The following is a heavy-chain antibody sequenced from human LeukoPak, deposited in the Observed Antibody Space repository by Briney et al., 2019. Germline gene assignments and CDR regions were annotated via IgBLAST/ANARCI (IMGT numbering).Heavy chain of an antibody. CDR2: IRYDGSNK. D-gene: IGHD3-10*01. V-gene: IGHV3-30*02. CDR3: ARGRRTMVRGVPGTAFDP. J-gene: IGHJ5*02. Sequence: GGSLRLSCAASGFTFSSYGMHWVRQAPGKGLEWVAFIRYDGSNKYYADSVKGRFTISRDNSKNTLYLQMNSLRAEDTAVYYCARGRRTMVRGVPGTAFDPWGQGALVTVSS. CDR1: GFTFSSYG.